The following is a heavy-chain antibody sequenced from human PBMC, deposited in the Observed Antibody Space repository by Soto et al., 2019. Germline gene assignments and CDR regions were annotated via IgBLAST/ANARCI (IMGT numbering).Heavy chain of an antibody. V-gene: IGHV1-69*01. Sequence: QVQLVQSGAEVKKPASSVKVSCKASGGTFNNYPITWVRQAPGEGLEWMGGSIPIFGTANYAQTFQGRVTMSVYESTSNAYMALSSRGAADTAVYSCARGRVSCGDDHSYYVAMDAWGQGPTFTFS. D-gene: IGHD2-21*02. CDR1: GGTFNNYP. J-gene: IGHJ6*02. CDR2: SIPIFGTA. CDR3: ARGRVSCGDDHSYYVAMDA.